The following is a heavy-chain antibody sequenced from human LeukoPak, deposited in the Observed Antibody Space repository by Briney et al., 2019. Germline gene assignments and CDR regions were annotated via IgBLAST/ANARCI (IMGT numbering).Heavy chain of an antibody. Sequence: SETLSLTGTVSGGSISVYTAYYWGWIRQPPGKGLEWIGGIFSSGSTYYNPSLKSRVTISVDTSKNQFSLKLSSVTAADTAVYFCARSRGYSYAQDYWGQGTLVTVSS. V-gene: IGHV4-39*01. J-gene: IGHJ4*02. CDR1: GGSISVYTAYY. CDR2: IFSSGST. D-gene: IGHD5-18*01. CDR3: ARSRGYSYAQDY.